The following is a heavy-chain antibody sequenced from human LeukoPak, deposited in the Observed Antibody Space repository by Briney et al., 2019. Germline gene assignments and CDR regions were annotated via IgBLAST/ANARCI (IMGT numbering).Heavy chain of an antibody. V-gene: IGHV4-39*01. D-gene: IGHD6-19*01. Sequence: LGNPSPTCKISGGSIGSSGFFWGWIRPPPGKGLGWVGGIYYPESTHYNPSLESRVTISVDTSKYQVSLTLSSVTATDTAVYYCVRHVSSGWDYYNGLDVWGQGTTVTVSS. CDR3: VRHVSSGWDYYNGLDV. J-gene: IGHJ6*02. CDR2: IYYPEST. CDR1: GGSIGSSGFF.